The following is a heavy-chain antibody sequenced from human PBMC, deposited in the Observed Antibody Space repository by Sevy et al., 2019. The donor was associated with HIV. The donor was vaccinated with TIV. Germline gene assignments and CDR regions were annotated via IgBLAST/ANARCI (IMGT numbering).Heavy chain of an antibody. CDR3: ARLFKSGFDY. CDR1: GGSISSSSYY. V-gene: IGHV4-39*01. J-gene: IGHJ4*02. Sequence: SETLSLTCTVSGGSISSSSYYWGWIRQPPGKGLEWIGSIYYSGSTYYNPSLKSRVTISVDTSKNQFSLKLSSVTAADTAVYYCARLFKSGFDYWGQGTLVIVSS. D-gene: IGHD1-26*01. CDR2: IYYSGST.